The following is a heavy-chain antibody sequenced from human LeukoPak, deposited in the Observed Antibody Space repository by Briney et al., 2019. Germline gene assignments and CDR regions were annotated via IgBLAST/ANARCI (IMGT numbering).Heavy chain of an antibody. D-gene: IGHD3-22*01. V-gene: IGHV4-34*01. J-gene: IGHJ4*02. CDR3: ARRSGYYYDSSGFLDY. CDR1: GGSFSGYY. Sequence: TSETLSLTCAVYGGSFSGYYWSWIRQPPGKGLEWIGEINHSGSTNYNPSLKSRVTISVDTSKTQFSLKLNSVTAADTAVYYCARRSGYYYDSSGFLDYWGQGTLVTVSS. CDR2: INHSGST.